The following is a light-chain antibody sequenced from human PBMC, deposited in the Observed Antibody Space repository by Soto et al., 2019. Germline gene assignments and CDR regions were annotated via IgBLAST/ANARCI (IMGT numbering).Light chain of an antibody. Sequence: QSALTQPPSVSGSPGQSVTISCTGTSSDVGGYNYVSWYQQHPGKAPKLMIYEVSERPSGVPDRFSGSKSGNTASLTVSGLQAEDEADYYCSSYAGSNNLVFGGGTKLTVL. V-gene: IGLV2-8*01. CDR3: SSYAGSNNLV. CDR2: EVS. J-gene: IGLJ2*01. CDR1: SSDVGGYNY.